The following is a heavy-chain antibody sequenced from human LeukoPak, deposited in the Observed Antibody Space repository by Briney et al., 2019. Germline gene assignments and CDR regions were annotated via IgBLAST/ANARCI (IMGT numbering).Heavy chain of an antibody. V-gene: IGHV1-69*01. CDR2: IIPIFGTA. J-gene: IGHJ4*02. Sequence: EASVKVSCKASGGTLSSYAISWVRQAPGQGLEWMGGIIPIFGTANYAQKFQGRVTITADESTSTAYMELSSLRSEDTAVYYCARGSDIVVVPAAITKGHFDYWGQGTLVTVSS. CDR3: ARGSDIVVVPAAITKGHFDY. CDR1: GGTLSSYA. D-gene: IGHD2-2*02.